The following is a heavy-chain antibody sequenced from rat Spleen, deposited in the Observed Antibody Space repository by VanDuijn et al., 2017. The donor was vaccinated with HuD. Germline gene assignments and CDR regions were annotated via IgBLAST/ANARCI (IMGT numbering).Heavy chain of an antibody. D-gene: IGHD3-8*01. CDR1: GFSLISYS. J-gene: IGHJ2*01. CDR2: IWGDGST. V-gene: IGHV2-1*01. CDR3: TRGRVSPLDY. Sequence: QVQLKESGPGLVQPSQTLSLTCTVSGFSLISYSVNWVRQPPGKGLEWMGGIWGDGSTNYNSALKYRLNISRDTSKSQVFLKMNSLQTEDTAIYVCTRGRVSPLDYWGQGVMVTVSS.